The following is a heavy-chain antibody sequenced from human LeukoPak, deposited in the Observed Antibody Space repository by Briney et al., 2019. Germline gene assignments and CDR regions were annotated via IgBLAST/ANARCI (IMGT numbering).Heavy chain of an antibody. CDR1: GFTFSSYA. D-gene: IGHD3-22*01. CDR3: AKGRGHSSGYYY. V-gene: IGHV3-23*01. CDR2: ISGSGGST. J-gene: IGHJ4*02. Sequence: GSLRLSCAASGFTFSSYAMSWVRQAPGKGLEWVSAISGSGGSTYYADSVKGRFTISRDNSKNTLYLQMNSLRTEDTAVYYCAKGRGHSSGYYYWGQGTLVTVSS.